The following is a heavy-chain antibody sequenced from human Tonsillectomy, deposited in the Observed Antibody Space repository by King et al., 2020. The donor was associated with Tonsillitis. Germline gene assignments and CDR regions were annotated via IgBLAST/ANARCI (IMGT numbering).Heavy chain of an antibody. CDR2: IYDSWNT. CDR1: GGSISGGDYY. Sequence: VQLQESGPGLVKPSQTLSLTCTVSGGSISGGDYYWSCIRQHPGKGLEWIGDIYDSWNTYYNPSLKSRLTISIYTPKNQFSLKLSSVTAADTAVYYCGSYEGGVFDPWGQGILVTVSS. J-gene: IGHJ5*02. CDR3: GSYEGGVFDP. D-gene: IGHD3-3*01. V-gene: IGHV4-31*03.